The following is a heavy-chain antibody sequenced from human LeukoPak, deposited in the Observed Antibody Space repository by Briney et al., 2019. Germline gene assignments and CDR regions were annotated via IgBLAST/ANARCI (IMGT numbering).Heavy chain of an antibody. CDR1: GDSINNNNYY. J-gene: IGHJ6*02. CDR2: IYYNGRT. D-gene: IGHD2-15*01. CDR3: ARDPVVVIITNYYYYGMDV. V-gene: IGHV4-39*07. Sequence: SETLSLTCTVSGDSINNNNYYWGWIRQPPGEGLEWIGNIYYNGRTYYSPSLKSRGTISVDTSKNQFSLKLSSVTAADTAVYYCARDPVVVIITNYYYYGMDVWGQGTTVTVSS.